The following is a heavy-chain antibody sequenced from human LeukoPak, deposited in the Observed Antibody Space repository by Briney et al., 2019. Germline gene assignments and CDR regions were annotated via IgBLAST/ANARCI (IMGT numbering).Heavy chain of an antibody. CDR2: IWYDGSNK. CDR1: GFTFSSYG. Sequence: GGSLRLSCAASGFTFSSYGMHWVRQAPGKGLEWVAVIWYDGSNKYYADSVKGRFTISRDNSKNTPYLQMNSLRAEDTAVYYCAGDYYYYGMDVWGQGTTVTVSS. CDR3: AGDYYYYGMDV. J-gene: IGHJ6*02. V-gene: IGHV3-33*01.